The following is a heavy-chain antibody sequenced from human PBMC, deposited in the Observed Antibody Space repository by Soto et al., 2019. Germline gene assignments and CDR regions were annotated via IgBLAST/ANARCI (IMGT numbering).Heavy chain of an antibody. Sequence: QVQLVESGEGVVQPGRSLRLSCVASGFTFRNYGMHWVRQAPGKGLEWVALIWYDGGNKYYVDSVKGRFTISRDNSKNTLYLQMNSLRVEDTAVYYCARLGGSGSYTVDYWGQGTLVTVSS. J-gene: IGHJ4*02. D-gene: IGHD3-10*01. CDR1: GFTFRNYG. CDR2: IWYDGGNK. CDR3: ARLGGSGSYTVDY. V-gene: IGHV3-33*01.